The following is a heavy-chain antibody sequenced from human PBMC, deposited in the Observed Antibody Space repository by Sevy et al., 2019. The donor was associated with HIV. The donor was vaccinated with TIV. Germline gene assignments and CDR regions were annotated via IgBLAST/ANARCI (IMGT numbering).Heavy chain of an antibody. V-gene: IGHV3-9*01. CDR2: ISWNSRNI. Sequence: QLGGSLRLSCAASGFPFNDHAMQWVRQVPGKGLEWVSGISWNSRNIGYADSVKGRFTISRDNARHYVYLEMNSLRPEDTAFYYCANVINRGCDGVNCYSYYYYFYGLYVWGQGTTVSVSS. D-gene: IGHD2-21*01. CDR1: GFPFNDHA. J-gene: IGHJ6*02. CDR3: ANVINRGCDGVNCYSYYYYFYGLYV.